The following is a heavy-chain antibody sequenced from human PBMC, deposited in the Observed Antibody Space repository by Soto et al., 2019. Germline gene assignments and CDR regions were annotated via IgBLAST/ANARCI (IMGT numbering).Heavy chain of an antibody. D-gene: IGHD2-15*01. V-gene: IGHV3-48*01. Sequence: EVQLVESGGGLVQPGGSLRLSCAASGFTFSSYSMNWVRQAPGKGLEWVSYISSSSTIYYADSVKGRFTISRDNAKNSLYLQMNSLRAEDTAVYYCARGSDIVVVVAATPALDIWGQGTMVTVSS. CDR3: ARGSDIVVVVAATPALDI. CDR1: GFTFSSYS. J-gene: IGHJ3*02. CDR2: ISSSSTI.